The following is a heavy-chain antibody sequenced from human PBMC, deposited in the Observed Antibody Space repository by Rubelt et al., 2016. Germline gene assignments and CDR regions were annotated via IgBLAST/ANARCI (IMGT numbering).Heavy chain of an antibody. Sequence: QVQLQESGPGLVKPSETLSLTCTVSGGSISSYYWSWIRQPPGKGLEWIGYIYYSGSTNYNPSLKSRVNISVDTSKTQFSLKLSSVTAADTAVYYCARLALPDSSSWTDYWGQGTLVTVSS. CDR1: GGSISSYY. V-gene: IGHV4-59*08. D-gene: IGHD6-13*01. CDR2: IYYSGST. J-gene: IGHJ4*02. CDR3: ARLALPDSSSWTDY.